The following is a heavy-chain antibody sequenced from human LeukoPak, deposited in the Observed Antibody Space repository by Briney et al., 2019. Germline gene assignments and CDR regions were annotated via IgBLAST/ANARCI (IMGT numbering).Heavy chain of an antibody. CDR1: GFTFSSYA. D-gene: IGHD5-18*01. CDR3: AKAAIWGDVDTAMVTNY. V-gene: IGHV3-23*01. Sequence: PGGSLRLSCAASGFTFSSYAMSWVRQAPGKGLEWVSAISGSGGSTYYADSVKGRFTISRDNSKNTLYLQMNSLRAEDTAVYYCAKAAIWGDVDTAMVTNYWGQGTLVTVSS. CDR2: ISGSGGST. J-gene: IGHJ4*02.